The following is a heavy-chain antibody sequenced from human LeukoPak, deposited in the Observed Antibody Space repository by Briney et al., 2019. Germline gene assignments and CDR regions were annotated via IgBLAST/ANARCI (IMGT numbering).Heavy chain of an antibody. D-gene: IGHD3-22*01. Sequence: GGSLRPSCAASGFTFSSYAMTWVRQAPGKGLEGFSAISGSGGSTYYADSVKGRFTISRDNSKNTLYLQMNSLRAEDTAVYYCAKGHNYYDSSGYYHYWGQGTLVTVSS. V-gene: IGHV3-23*01. CDR3: AKGHNYYDSSGYYHY. CDR2: ISGSGGST. J-gene: IGHJ4*02. CDR1: GFTFSSYA.